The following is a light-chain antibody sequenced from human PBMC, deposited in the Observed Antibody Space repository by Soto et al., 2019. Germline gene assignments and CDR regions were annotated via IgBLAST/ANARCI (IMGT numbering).Light chain of an antibody. Sequence: DIQMTQSPSAMSASVGDRVTITCRASQGISNYLAWFQQKPGKVPKRLIYAASSLQSGVPSRFSGSGSGTEFTLIISGLQPDDSATYYCQQYTNTNNPWMFGQGTKVDIK. CDR1: QGISNY. CDR2: AAS. V-gene: IGKV1-17*03. J-gene: IGKJ1*01. CDR3: QQYTNTNNPWM.